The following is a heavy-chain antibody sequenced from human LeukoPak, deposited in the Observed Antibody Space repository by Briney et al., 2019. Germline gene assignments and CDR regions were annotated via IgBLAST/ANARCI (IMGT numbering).Heavy chain of an antibody. V-gene: IGHV3-30*02. Sequence: GGSLRLSCAASGFTFSSYGMHWVRQAPGKGLEWVAFMRYDGSNKYYADSVKGRFTISRDNSKNTLYLQMNSLRAEDTAVYYCAKDEELSYYDSSGYFNWGQGTLVTVSS. CDR1: GFTFSSYG. CDR3: AKDEELSYYDSSGYFN. D-gene: IGHD3-22*01. CDR2: MRYDGSNK. J-gene: IGHJ4*02.